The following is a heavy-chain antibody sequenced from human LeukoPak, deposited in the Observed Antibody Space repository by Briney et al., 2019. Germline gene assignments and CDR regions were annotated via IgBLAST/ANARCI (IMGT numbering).Heavy chain of an antibody. CDR2: ISSSGSTI. Sequence: GGSLRLSCAASGFTFSDYYMSWIRQAPGKGLEWVSYISSSGSTIYYADSVKGRFTISRDNAKNSLYVQMHSLRTEHPAVHCCARVKLERRARAFDIWGEGTKLSVPS. D-gene: IGHD1-1*01. CDR3: ARVKLERRARAFDI. CDR1: GFTFSDYY. V-gene: IGHV3-11*04. J-gene: IGHJ3*02.